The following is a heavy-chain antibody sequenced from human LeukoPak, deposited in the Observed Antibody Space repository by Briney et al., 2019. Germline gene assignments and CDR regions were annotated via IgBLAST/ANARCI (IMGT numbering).Heavy chain of an antibody. CDR3: ARGISRRVVATSDY. D-gene: IGHD5-12*01. Sequence: GASVNVSCKASGYTFTGYYMHWVRQAPGQGLEWMGWINPNSGGTNYAQKFQGRVTMTRDTSISTAYMELSRLRSGDTAVYYCARGISRRVVATSDYWGQGTLVTVSS. V-gene: IGHV1-2*02. CDR2: INPNSGGT. J-gene: IGHJ4*02. CDR1: GYTFTGYY.